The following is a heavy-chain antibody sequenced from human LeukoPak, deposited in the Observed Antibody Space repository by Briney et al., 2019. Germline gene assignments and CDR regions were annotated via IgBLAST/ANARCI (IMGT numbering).Heavy chain of an antibody. V-gene: IGHV3-7*01. CDR3: ARVGGHIVVVPAASYYYYYYMDV. CDR2: IKQDGSEK. Sequence: GGSLRLSCAASGFTFSSYWMSWVRQAPGKGLEWVANIKQDGSEKYYVDSVKGRFTISRDNAKNSLYLQMNSLRAEDTAVYYCARVGGHIVVVPAASYYYYYYMDVWGKGTTVTVSS. D-gene: IGHD2-2*01. CDR1: GFTFSSYW. J-gene: IGHJ6*03.